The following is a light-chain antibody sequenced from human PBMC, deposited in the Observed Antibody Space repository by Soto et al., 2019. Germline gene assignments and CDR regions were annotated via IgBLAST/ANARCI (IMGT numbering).Light chain of an antibody. J-gene: IGKJ1*01. CDR3: QQYESHSPWT. V-gene: IGKV1-5*01. Sequence: DIQMTQSPSALSASVGDRATITCRASQSISSWLAWYQQKPGKAPKLLIYDASTLHSGVPSRYSGSGSGTEFTLTTSNLQPDDFATYYCQQYESHSPWTFGQGTKVEIK. CDR2: DAS. CDR1: QSISSW.